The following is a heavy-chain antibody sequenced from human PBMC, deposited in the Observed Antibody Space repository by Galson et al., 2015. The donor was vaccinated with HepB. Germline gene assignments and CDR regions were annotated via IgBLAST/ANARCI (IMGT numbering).Heavy chain of an antibody. CDR3: AKPPTNYYDSSGYYGIDYFDY. CDR2: ISYHGNNK. J-gene: IGHJ4*02. CDR1: GFTFSTYG. Sequence: SLRLSCAASGFTFSTYGMHWVRQAPGKGLEWVAVISYHGNNKYYADSVKGRFTISRDNSKNTLYLQMNSLRAEDTAVYYCAKPPTNYYDSSGYYGIDYFDYWGQGTLVTVSS. D-gene: IGHD3-22*01. V-gene: IGHV3-30*18.